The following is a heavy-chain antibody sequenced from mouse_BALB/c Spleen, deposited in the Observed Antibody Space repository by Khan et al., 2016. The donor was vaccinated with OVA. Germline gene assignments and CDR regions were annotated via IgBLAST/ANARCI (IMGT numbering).Heavy chain of an antibody. CDR1: GYSITSDYA. V-gene: IGHV3-2*02. CDR2: ISSTGGT. Sequence: VQLKESGPGLVKPSQSLSLTCTVTGYSITSDYAWNWIRQFPGNKLEWMGYISSTGGTSYNPSPKSRISITRDTSKNQFFLQLKSVTAEDTATYYCARSLYYSYGYALDCWGRGTLVTVSS. J-gene: IGHJ4*01. CDR3: ARSLYYSYGYALDC. D-gene: IGHD2-14*01.